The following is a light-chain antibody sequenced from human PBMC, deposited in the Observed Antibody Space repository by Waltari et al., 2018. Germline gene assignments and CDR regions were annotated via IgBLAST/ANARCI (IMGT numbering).Light chain of an antibody. CDR3: QSYDSSLSGSVV. J-gene: IGLJ2*01. Sequence: QSVLTQPPSVSGAPGQRVTISCTGSSSNIVAGGDAPWYQQLPGTTPKLLIYGNSNRPSGVPDRFSGSKSGTSASLAITGLQAEDEADYYCQSYDSSLSGSVVFGGGTKLTVL. V-gene: IGLV1-40*01. CDR2: GNS. CDR1: SSNIVAGGD.